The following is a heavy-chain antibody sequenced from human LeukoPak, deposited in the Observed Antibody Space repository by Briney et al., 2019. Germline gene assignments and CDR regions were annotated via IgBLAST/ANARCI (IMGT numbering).Heavy chain of an antibody. J-gene: IGHJ4*02. CDR3: AKGSGYGTFDY. CDR2: ISNSGGST. CDR1: GSTFSSYA. V-gene: IGHV3-23*01. D-gene: IGHD5-12*01. Sequence: SGGSLRLSCAASGSTFSSYAMTWVRQAPGRGLEWVSAISNSGGSTYYADSVKGRFTISRDNSKNTLYLQMNSLGAEDTAVYYCAKGSGYGTFDYWGQGTLVTVSS.